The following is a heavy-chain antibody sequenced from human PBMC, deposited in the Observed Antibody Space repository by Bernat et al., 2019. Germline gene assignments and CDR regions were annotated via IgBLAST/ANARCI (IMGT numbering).Heavy chain of an antibody. J-gene: IGHJ5*02. Sequence: QVQLVESGGGLVKPGGSLRLSCAASGFTFSDYYMSWIRQAPGKGLAWVSSISSSSSYTNSADYVKGRFTISRDNAKNSLYLQMNSLRAEDTAVYYCAREIGEWELLGNWFDPWGQGTLVTVSS. CDR2: ISSSSSYT. CDR1: GFTFSDYY. D-gene: IGHD1-26*01. V-gene: IGHV3-11*05. CDR3: AREIGEWELLGNWFDP.